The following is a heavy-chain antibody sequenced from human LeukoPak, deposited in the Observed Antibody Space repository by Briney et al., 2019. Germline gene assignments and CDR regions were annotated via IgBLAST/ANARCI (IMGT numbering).Heavy chain of an antibody. D-gene: IGHD5-24*01. CDR1: GFTFSSYA. Sequence: PPGGSLRLSCAASGFTFSSYAMTWVRQAPGKGLDWVSAISGSGGSTYYTDSVKGRFTISRDNSKNTQYLQMNSLRAEDTAVYYCAKVGPRDGYREYYFDYWGQGTLVTVSS. CDR2: ISGSGGST. J-gene: IGHJ4*02. V-gene: IGHV3-23*01. CDR3: AKVGPRDGYREYYFDY.